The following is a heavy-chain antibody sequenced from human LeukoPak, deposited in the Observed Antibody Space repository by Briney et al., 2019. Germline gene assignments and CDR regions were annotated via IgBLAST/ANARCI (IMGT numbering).Heavy chain of an antibody. Sequence: PGGSLRLSCAASGFTFSSYAMSWVRQAPGKGLEWLAVISYDASGKYYADSVKGRFTVSRDNSKNTVSLQMNSLRAEDTAVYYCAKRDGSGNYAFDYWGQGTLVTVSS. J-gene: IGHJ4*02. D-gene: IGHD3-10*01. CDR1: GFTFSSYA. CDR2: ISYDASGK. V-gene: IGHV3-30*18. CDR3: AKRDGSGNYAFDY.